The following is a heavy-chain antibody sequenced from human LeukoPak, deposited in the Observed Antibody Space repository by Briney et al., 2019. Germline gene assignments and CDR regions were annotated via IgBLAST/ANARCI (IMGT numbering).Heavy chain of an antibody. D-gene: IGHD3-9*01. V-gene: IGHV5-51*01. Sequence: KNGESLKISCMASGYSFTNYWIGWVRQMPGKGLEWMGIIYPGDSDTRYSPSFQGQVTISADKSISTAYLQWSSLKASDTAMYYCARPHYDILTGYYYYYDMDVWGQGTTVTVSS. CDR1: GYSFTNYW. CDR3: ARPHYDILTGYYYYYDMDV. J-gene: IGHJ6*02. CDR2: IYPGDSDT.